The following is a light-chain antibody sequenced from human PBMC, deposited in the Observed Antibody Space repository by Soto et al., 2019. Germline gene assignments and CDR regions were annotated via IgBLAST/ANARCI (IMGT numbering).Light chain of an antibody. CDR2: RND. CDR3: AAWHDSLNGYV. J-gene: IGLJ1*01. CDR1: SSNIGSNT. Sequence: QSVLTQPPSASGTPGQRVTISCSGSSSNIGSNTVNWYQQLPGTAPKLLIHRNDQRPSGVPDRFSGSKSGTSASLAISGLQSEDEAEYYCAAWHDSLNGYVFGTGTKLTVL. V-gene: IGLV1-44*01.